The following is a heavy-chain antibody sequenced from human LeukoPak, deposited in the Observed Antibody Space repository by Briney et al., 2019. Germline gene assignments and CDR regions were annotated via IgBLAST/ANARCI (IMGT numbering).Heavy chain of an antibody. CDR1: GGSISSYY. CDR2: IHHTGGT. Sequence: SETLSLPCTVSGGSISSYYWSWIRQPPGKGLEWIANIHHTGGTNYNPSLSGRVTISIDTAKNQFSLKLTSVTAADTAVYYCARRGRNSSGWQDYLWGQGSLVTVSS. J-gene: IGHJ4*02. D-gene: IGHD6-25*01. CDR3: ARRGRNSSGWQDYL. V-gene: IGHV4-59*01.